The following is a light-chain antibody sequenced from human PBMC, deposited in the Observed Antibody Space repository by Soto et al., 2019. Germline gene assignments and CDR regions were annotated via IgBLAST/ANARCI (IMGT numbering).Light chain of an antibody. CDR2: GAS. Sequence: EIVMTQSPATLSVSPGERATLSCRASESVTTNLAWYQQKPGQAPRLLIYGASIRVTGIPARFSGSGSGTEFTLTISSLQSEDFALYYCQQYDNWPPLTFGGGTKVEIK. CDR1: ESVTTN. V-gene: IGKV3D-15*01. J-gene: IGKJ4*01. CDR3: QQYDNWPPLT.